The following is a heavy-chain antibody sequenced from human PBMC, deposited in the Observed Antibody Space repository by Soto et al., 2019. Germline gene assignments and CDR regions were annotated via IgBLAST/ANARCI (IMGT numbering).Heavy chain of an antibody. J-gene: IGHJ3*02. CDR2: IYYTGST. D-gene: IGHD2-15*01. V-gene: IGHV4-59*01. Sequence: SETLSLTCTVSGGSISSYYWSWIRQPPGKGLEWIGYIYYTGSTNYNPSLKSRVTISVDTPNKQFSLRLSSVTAADTAVYYCARTPYCSGGICYGDDGFDIWGHGTMVTVSS. CDR1: GGSISSYY. CDR3: ARTPYCSGGICYGDDGFDI.